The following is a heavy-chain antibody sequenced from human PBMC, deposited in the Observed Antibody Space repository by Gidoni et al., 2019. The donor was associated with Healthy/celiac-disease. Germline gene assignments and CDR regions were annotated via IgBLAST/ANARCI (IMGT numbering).Heavy chain of an antibody. CDR1: GFTFSSYS. J-gene: IGHJ4*02. CDR2: ISSSSSYI. CDR3: ARAVRGQLYFDY. D-gene: IGHD3-10*01. Sequence: EVQLVESGGGLVKPGGSLRLSCAASGFTFSSYSMNWVRQAPGKGLAWVSSISSSSSYIYYADSVKGRFTISRDNAKNSLYLQMNSLRAEDTAVYYCARAVRGQLYFDYWGQGTLVTVSS. V-gene: IGHV3-21*01.